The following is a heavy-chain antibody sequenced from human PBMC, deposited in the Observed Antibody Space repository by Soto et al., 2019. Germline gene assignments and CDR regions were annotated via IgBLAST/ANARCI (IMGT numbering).Heavy chain of an antibody. J-gene: IGHJ4*02. V-gene: IGHV3-33*01. CDR2: IWYDGSNK. D-gene: IGHD6-19*01. CDR1: GFTFSSYG. Sequence: QVQLVESGGGVVQPGRSLRLSCAASGFTFSSYGMHWVRQAPGKGLEWVAVIWYDGSNKYYADSVKGRFTISRDNSKNTLYLQMNSLRAEDTAVYYCARESGYSSGATFDYWGQGTLVTVSS. CDR3: ARESGYSSGATFDY.